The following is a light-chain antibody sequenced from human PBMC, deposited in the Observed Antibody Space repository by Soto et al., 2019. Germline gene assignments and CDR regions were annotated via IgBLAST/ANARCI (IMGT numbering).Light chain of an antibody. CDR3: QQRNSWPPIT. CDR1: QSVRTY. J-gene: IGKJ5*01. Sequence: EIVLTQSPASLSLSPGERATLSCRASQSVRTYLAWYQVKPGQAPRLLIYDASSRASGVPARFSGSGSGTDFTLTISSLEPEDFALYYYQQRNSWPPITFGQGTRLEIK. CDR2: DAS. V-gene: IGKV3-11*01.